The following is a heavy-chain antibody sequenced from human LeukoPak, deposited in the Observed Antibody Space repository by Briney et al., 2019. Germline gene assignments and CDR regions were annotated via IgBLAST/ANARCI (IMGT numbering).Heavy chain of an antibody. V-gene: IGHV3-53*01. D-gene: IGHD6-19*01. J-gene: IGHJ4*02. CDR3: AREIYNSGVAY. CDR1: GFTVSSNT. CDR2: IYGSGDV. Sequence: GGSLRLSCEASGFTVSSNTVSWVRQAPGKGLEWVSVIYGSGDVYYADSMRGRFTIPRDNSKNTVYLQINSLRVEDTAVYYCAREIYNSGVAYWGQGTLVIVSS.